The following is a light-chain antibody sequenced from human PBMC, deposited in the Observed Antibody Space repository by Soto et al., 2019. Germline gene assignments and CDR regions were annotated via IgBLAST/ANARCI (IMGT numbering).Light chain of an antibody. J-gene: IGLJ3*02. V-gene: IGLV4-60*02. Sequence: QPVLTQSSSASASLGSSVKLTCTLSSGHSSYIIAWHQQQPGKAPRYLMKLEGSGSYNKGSGVPDRFSGSSSGADRYLTISNLQFEDEADYYCETWDSNTRVFGGGTQGTV. CDR2: LEGSGSY. CDR1: SGHSSYI. CDR3: ETWDSNTRV.